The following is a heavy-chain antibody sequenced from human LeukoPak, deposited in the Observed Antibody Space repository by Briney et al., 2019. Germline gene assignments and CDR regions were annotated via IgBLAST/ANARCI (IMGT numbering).Heavy chain of an antibody. CDR1: GFTFSSYG. D-gene: IGHD6-19*01. CDR3: AKDALQWLVIFNFDY. V-gene: IGHV3-30*18. CDR2: ISYDGSNK. Sequence: GGSLRLSCAASGFTFSSYGMHWVRQAPGKGLEWVAVISYDGSNKYYAGSVKGRFTISRDNSKNTLYLQMNSLRAEDTAVYYCAKDALQWLVIFNFDYWGQGTLVTVSS. J-gene: IGHJ4*02.